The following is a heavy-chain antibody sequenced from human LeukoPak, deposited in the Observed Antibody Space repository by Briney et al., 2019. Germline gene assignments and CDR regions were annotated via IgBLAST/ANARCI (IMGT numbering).Heavy chain of an antibody. D-gene: IGHD4-11*01. Sequence: ASVKVSCKASGYTFTSYDINWVRQATGQGLEGMGWMNPNSGNTGYAQKFQGRVTMTRNTSISTAYMELSSLRSEDTAVYYCARGLVTTWFYYYYMDVWGKGTTVTVSS. J-gene: IGHJ6*03. CDR3: ARGLVTTWFYYYYMDV. CDR2: MNPNSGNT. CDR1: GYTFTSYD. V-gene: IGHV1-8*01.